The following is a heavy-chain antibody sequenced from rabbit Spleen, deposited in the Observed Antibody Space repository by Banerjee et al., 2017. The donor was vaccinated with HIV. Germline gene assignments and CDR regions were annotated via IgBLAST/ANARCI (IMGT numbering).Heavy chain of an antibody. D-gene: IGHD8-1*01. CDR1: GLDFSSRYW. CDR2: IDPVFGIT. CDR3: ARDGAGGSYFAL. Sequence: QSLEESGGDLVKPGASLTLTCKASGLDFSSRYWICWVRQAPGKGLEWIGYIDPVFGITYYANWVNGRFSISRENAQNTVFLQMTSLTAADTATYFCARDGAGGSYFALWGPGTLVTVS. V-gene: IGHV1S40*01. J-gene: IGHJ4*01.